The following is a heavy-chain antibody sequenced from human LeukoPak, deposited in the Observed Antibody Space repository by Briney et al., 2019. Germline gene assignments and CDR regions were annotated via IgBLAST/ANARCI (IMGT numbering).Heavy chain of an antibody. CDR1: GGSFSGYY. V-gene: IGHV4-34*01. D-gene: IGHD1-26*01. CDR3: VKGLFAWEFGS. J-gene: IGHJ4*02. CDR2: INHSGST. Sequence: SETLSLTCAVYGGSFSGYYWSWIRQPPGKGLEWIGEINHSGSTNYNPSLKSRVTISVDTSKNQFSLKLSSVTAADTAVYYCVKGLFAWEFGSWGQGTLVTVSS.